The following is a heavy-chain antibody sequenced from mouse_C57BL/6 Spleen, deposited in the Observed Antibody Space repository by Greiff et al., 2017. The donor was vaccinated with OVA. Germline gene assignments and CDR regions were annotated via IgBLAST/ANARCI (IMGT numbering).Heavy chain of an antibody. V-gene: IGHV1-69*01. CDR1: GYTFTSYW. Sequence: QVQLQQPGAELVMPGASVKLSCKASGYTFTSYWMHWVKQRPGQGLEWIGEIAPSVSYTTYYQKFKVKSAMTVDKSSGTSYMLLSSLTSEDSAVYYFARLYYAWFADWGQWTLVTVST. CDR3: ARLYYAWFAD. J-gene: IGHJ3*01. CDR2: IAPSVSYT. D-gene: IGHD1-1*01.